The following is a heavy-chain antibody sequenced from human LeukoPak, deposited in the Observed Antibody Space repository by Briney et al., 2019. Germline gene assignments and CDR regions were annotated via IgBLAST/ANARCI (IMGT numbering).Heavy chain of an antibody. Sequence: SETLSLTCAVYGGSFSGYYWSWIRQPPGKGLEWIGEINHSGSTNYNPSLKSRVTISVDTSKNQFSLKLSSVTAADTAVYYCARTRHSYYMDVWGKGTTVTVSS. CDR2: INHSGST. CDR1: GGSFSGYY. J-gene: IGHJ6*03. CDR3: ARTRHSYYMDV. V-gene: IGHV4-34*01.